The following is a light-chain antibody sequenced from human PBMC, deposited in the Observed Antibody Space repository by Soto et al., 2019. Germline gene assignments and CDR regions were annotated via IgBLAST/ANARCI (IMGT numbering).Light chain of an antibody. CDR2: GVS. CDR1: QIVRSN. CDR3: QQYNNWPPT. J-gene: IGKJ1*01. Sequence: EIVMTQSPATLSVSPWERATLSCMASQIVRSNLAWYQQKPGQAPRLLIYGVSTRATGIPTGFSGSGSGTEFTLTITSLQSEDFAVYYCQQYNNWPPTFGQGTKV. V-gene: IGKV3-15*01.